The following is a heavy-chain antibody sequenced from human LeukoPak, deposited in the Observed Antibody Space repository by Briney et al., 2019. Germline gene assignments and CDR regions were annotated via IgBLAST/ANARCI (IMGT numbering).Heavy chain of an antibody. Sequence: SQTLSLTRAVSGDSVSNNSAAWNWIRQSPSRGLEWLGSTYYRSKWYNDYAVSVKSRITINPDTSKNQFSLQLNSVTPEDTAVYYCVRDDGIGLDAFDVWSPGTMVTVSS. V-gene: IGHV6-1*01. CDR2: TYYRSKWYN. D-gene: IGHD1-14*01. CDR3: VRDDGIGLDAFDV. CDR1: GDSVSNNSAA. J-gene: IGHJ3*01.